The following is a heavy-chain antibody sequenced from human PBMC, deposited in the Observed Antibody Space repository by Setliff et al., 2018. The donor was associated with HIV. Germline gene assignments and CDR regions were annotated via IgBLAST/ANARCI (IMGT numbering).Heavy chain of an antibody. CDR3: ARVQMAYAAFDV. J-gene: IGHJ3*01. CDR1: GGSISTYY. D-gene: IGHD4-17*01. Sequence: ASETLSLTCTVSGGSISTYYWSWIRQPPGKGLEWLGSIYFTGSSDNNPSLKSLVTLSVDTSKHQFSLKLSSVTAADTAVCYCARVQMAYAAFDVWGQGTMVTVSS. V-gene: IGHV4-59*01. CDR2: IYFTGSS.